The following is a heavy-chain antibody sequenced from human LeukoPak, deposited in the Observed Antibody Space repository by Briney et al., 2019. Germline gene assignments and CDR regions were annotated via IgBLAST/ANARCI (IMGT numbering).Heavy chain of an antibody. V-gene: IGHV1-24*01. D-gene: IGHD3-3*01. CDR1: GYTLTALS. Sequence: ASVKGSCKVSGYTLTALSVQWVREAPGKGLEWMGGFAPEDGETIYAQKVQGRVTMTEDTSTDTAYMELSSLRSEDTAVYYCATSSGPLYYDFWSGYLDYWGQGTLVTVSS. CDR2: FAPEDGET. J-gene: IGHJ4*02. CDR3: ATSSGPLYYDFWSGYLDY.